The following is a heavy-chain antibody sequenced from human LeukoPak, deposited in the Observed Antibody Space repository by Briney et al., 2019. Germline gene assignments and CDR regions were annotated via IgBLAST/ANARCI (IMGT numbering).Heavy chain of an antibody. CDR3: ARDPDSSGYYYGGYFQH. J-gene: IGHJ1*01. V-gene: IGHV3-30-3*01. D-gene: IGHD3-22*01. Sequence: GGPLRLSCAPSGFTFSSYAMHWVRQAPGKGLEWVAAISYDGSNNYYADSVKGRFTISRDNSKNTLYLQMNSLRAEDTAVYYCARDPDSSGYYYGGYFQHWGQGTLVTVSS. CDR2: ISYDGSNN. CDR1: GFTFSSYA.